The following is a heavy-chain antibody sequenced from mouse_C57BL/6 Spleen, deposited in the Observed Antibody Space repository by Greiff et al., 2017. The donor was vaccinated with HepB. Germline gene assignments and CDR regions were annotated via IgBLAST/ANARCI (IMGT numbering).Heavy chain of an antibody. CDR1: GYTFTSYW. V-gene: IGHV1-69*01. CDR3: ARGHYYGSNWYFDL. Sequence: QVQLQQSGAELVMPGASVKLSCKASGYTFTSYWMHWVKQRPGQGLEWIGEIDPSDSYTNYNQKFKGKSTLTVDKSSSTAYMQLSSLTSEDSAVYYCARGHYYGSNWYFDLWGTGTTVTVSS. J-gene: IGHJ1*03. D-gene: IGHD1-1*01. CDR2: IDPSDSYT.